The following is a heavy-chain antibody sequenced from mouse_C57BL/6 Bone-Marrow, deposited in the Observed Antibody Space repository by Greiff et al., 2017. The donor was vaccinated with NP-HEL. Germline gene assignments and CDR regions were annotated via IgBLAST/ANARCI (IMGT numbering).Heavy chain of an antibody. CDR1: GYTFTSYW. CDR2: IYPGSGST. CDR3: ASEGGDYVDDLDY. Sequence: VQLQQPGAELVKPGASVKMSCKASGYTFTSYWITWVKQRPGQGLEWIGDIYPGSGSTNYNEKFKSKATLTVDTSSSTAYMQLSSLTSEDSAVSSYASEGGDYVDDLDYWGQGTSVTVSS. D-gene: IGHD2-13*01. J-gene: IGHJ4*01. V-gene: IGHV1-55*01.